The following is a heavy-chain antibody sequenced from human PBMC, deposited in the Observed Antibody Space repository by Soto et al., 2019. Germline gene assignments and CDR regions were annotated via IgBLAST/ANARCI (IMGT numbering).Heavy chain of an antibody. J-gene: IGHJ4*02. CDR1: VFTFDDYA. CDR2: ISWNSGSI. CDR3: AKDPRSPYYDYVWGSGYFDY. V-gene: IGHV3-9*01. Sequence: PRWSLRLSCAASVFTFDDYAMHWVRQAPGKGLEWVSGISWNSGSIGYADSVKGRFTISRDNAKNSLYLQMNSLRAEDTALYYCAKDPRSPYYDYVWGSGYFDYWGQGTLVTVPS. D-gene: IGHD3-16*01.